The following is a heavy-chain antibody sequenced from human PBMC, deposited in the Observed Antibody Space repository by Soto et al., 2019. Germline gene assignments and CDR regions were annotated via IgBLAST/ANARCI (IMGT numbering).Heavy chain of an antibody. V-gene: IGHV1-2*02. CDR2: IGPETGAT. J-gene: IGHJ4*01. CDR1: GYTFTGHY. CDR3: GRGRSGQIGVFY. D-gene: IGHD1-26*01. Sequence: ASVKVSCKASGYTFTGHYIHWVRQAPEQGPEWMGEIGPETGATRYAQKFQGRVTMTRDMSITTVYMELNNLSPDDTAVYYCGRGRSGQIGVFYRGHGTPVTVSS.